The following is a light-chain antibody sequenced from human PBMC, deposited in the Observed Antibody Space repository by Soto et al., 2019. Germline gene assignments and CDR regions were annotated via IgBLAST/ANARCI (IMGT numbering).Light chain of an antibody. Sequence: DIPMTQSPSSLSASVGDRVTITCRASQSITRYLNWYQQEPGKAPKLLIYAASGLQSGVPPRFIGSGAGTDFSLTIISLRPEDVLADYCQQTYNTPPTFGQGTRLDIK. CDR3: QQTYNTPPT. CDR1: QSITRY. J-gene: IGKJ5*01. CDR2: AAS. V-gene: IGKV1-39*01.